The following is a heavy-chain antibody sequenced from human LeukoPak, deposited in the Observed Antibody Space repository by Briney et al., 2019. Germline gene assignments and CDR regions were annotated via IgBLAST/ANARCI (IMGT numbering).Heavy chain of an antibody. D-gene: IGHD2-21*02. J-gene: IGHJ5*02. Sequence: GESLKISCKGSGYSFTSYWIGWVRQMPGKGLEWMGIIYPGDSDTRYSPSFQGQVTISADKSISTAYLQWSSLKASDTDMYYCARLGPPDCGGDCYPNWFDPWGQGTLVTVSS. CDR2: IYPGDSDT. CDR1: GYSFTSYW. CDR3: ARLGPPDCGGDCYPNWFDP. V-gene: IGHV5-51*01.